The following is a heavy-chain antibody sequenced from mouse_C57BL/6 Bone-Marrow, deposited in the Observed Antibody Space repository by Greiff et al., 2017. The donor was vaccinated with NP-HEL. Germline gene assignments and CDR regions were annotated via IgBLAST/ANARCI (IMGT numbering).Heavy chain of an antibody. Sequence: VQLQQPGAELVRPGSSVKLSCKASGYTFTSYWMDWVKQRPGQGLEWIGNIYPSDSETHYNQKFKDKATLTVDKSSSTAYMQLSSLTSEDSAVYYCAKNGGDGYPGLAYWGQGTLVTVSA. CDR3: AKNGGDGYPGLAY. J-gene: IGHJ3*01. D-gene: IGHD2-3*01. V-gene: IGHV1-61*01. CDR2: IYPSDSET. CDR1: GYTFTSYW.